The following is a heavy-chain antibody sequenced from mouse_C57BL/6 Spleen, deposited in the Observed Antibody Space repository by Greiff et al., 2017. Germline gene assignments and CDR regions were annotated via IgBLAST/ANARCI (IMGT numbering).Heavy chain of an antibody. Sequence: DVHLVESGGGLVQPKGSLKLSCAASGFSFNTYAMNWVRQAPGKGLEWVARIRSKSNNYATYYADSVKDRFTISRDDSESMLYLQMNNLKTEDTAMYYCVRQYSNYVFDYWGQGTTLTVSS. CDR3: VRQYSNYVFDY. J-gene: IGHJ2*01. CDR1: GFSFNTYA. CDR2: IRSKSNNYAT. D-gene: IGHD2-5*01. V-gene: IGHV10-1*01.